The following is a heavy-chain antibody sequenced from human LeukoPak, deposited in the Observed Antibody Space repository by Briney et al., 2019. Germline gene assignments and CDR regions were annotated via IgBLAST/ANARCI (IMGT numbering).Heavy chain of an antibody. CDR3: AKDWDYGGLADS. CDR1: GFSFSSYG. CDR2: TSYDGGNK. Sequence: GGSLRLSCAASGFSFSSYGMHWVRQAPGQGLEWVAVTSYDGGNKYYADSVKGRFTISRDNSKNMLYLQMNSLRAEDTAVYYCAKDWDYGGLADSWGLGTLVTVSS. J-gene: IGHJ5*01. V-gene: IGHV3-30*18. D-gene: IGHD4-23*01.